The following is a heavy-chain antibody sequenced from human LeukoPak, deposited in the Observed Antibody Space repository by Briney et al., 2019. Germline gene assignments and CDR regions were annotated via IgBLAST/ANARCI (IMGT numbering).Heavy chain of an antibody. CDR1: GFTFSSYA. V-gene: IGHV3-23*01. D-gene: IGHD2-15*01. J-gene: IGHJ6*02. Sequence: GGSLRLSCAASGFTFSSYAMNWVRQAPGKGLEWVSAISGSGGSTYYADSVKGRFTISRDNSKNTLYLQMNSLRAEDTAVYYCAKAGDCSGGSCAYYYYGLDVWGQGTTVTVSS. CDR3: AKAGDCSGGSCAYYYYGLDV. CDR2: ISGSGGST.